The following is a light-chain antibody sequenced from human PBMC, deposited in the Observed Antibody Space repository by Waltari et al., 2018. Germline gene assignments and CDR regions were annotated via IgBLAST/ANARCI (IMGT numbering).Light chain of an antibody. CDR1: SGHSSST. CDR2: VNSDGSN. Sequence: QLVLTQSPSASASLGASVKLTCTLSSGHSSSTIAWHQQQPEKGPRYLMKVNSDGSNSKGDGIPDRFSGSSSGAERYLTISSLQSEDEADYYCQTWGTGIHVVFGGGTKLTVL. J-gene: IGLJ2*01. CDR3: QTWGTGIHVV. V-gene: IGLV4-69*01.